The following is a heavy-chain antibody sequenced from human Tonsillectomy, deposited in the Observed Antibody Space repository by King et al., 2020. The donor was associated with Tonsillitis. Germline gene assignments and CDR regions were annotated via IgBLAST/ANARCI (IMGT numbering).Heavy chain of an antibody. CDR1: GITFSTYS. CDR3: ARGAAAAGTFAMDV. D-gene: IGHD6-13*01. CDR2: ISSSSQYI. J-gene: IGHJ6*02. V-gene: IGHV3-21*01. Sequence: VQLVESGGGLVKPGGSLRLSCAASGITFSTYSMNWVLQAPGKGLEWVSSISSSSQYIYYADSVKGRFTISRDNAKNSLFLQMNSLRVEDTAVYYCARGAAAAGTFAMDVWGQGTTVTVSS.